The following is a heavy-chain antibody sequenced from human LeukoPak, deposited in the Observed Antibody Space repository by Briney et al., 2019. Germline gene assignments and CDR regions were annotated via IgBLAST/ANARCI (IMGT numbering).Heavy chain of an antibody. D-gene: IGHD3-22*01. CDR3: ARGITMIVVTSGY. Sequence: ASVKLSCKASGYTFTGYYMHWVRQAPGQGLEWMGWINPNSGSTNYAQKFQGRVTMTRDKSISTDYMELSRLRSDDTAVYYCARGITMIVVTSGYWGQGTLVTVS. J-gene: IGHJ4*02. CDR1: GYTFTGYY. CDR2: INPNSGST. V-gene: IGHV1-2*02.